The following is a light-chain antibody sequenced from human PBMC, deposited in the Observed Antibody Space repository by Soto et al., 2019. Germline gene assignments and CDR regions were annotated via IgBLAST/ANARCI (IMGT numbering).Light chain of an antibody. J-gene: IGLJ1*01. CDR1: SSDIWTYNL. V-gene: IGLV2-23*02. CDR2: EVN. Sequence: QSVLTQPASVSGSPGQSITISCTGTSSDIWTYNLVSWYQQHPGKAPKLMIYEVNKRPSGVSDRFSGSKSGNTASLTISGLQAEDEADYYCCSYAGSSTLYVFGTGTKVTVL. CDR3: CSYAGSSTLYV.